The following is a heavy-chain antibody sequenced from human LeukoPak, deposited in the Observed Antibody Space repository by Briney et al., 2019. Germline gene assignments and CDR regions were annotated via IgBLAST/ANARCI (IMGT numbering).Heavy chain of an antibody. Sequence: GGSLRLSCAASGFTVSSNYMSWVRQAPGKGLEWVSVIYSGGSTYYADSVKGRFTISRDNSKNTLYLQMNSLRAEDTAVYYCASGGGATRSGYAFDMWGQGTMVTVSS. CDR3: ASGGGATRSGYAFDM. D-gene: IGHD1-26*01. CDR2: IYSGGST. J-gene: IGHJ3*02. CDR1: GFTVSSNY. V-gene: IGHV3-66*01.